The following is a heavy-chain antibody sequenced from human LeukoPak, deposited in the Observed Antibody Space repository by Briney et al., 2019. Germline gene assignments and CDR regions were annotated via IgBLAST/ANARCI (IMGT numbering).Heavy chain of an antibody. CDR3: ARGASYDSDDAFDI. V-gene: IGHV4-61*02. J-gene: IGHJ3*02. Sequence: PSQTLSLTCTVSGGSINSGNYYWSWIRQPAGKGLEWIGRIYTSGSTNSHPSLRTQVTISVDTSRNQFSLKLSSVTAADTAVYYCARGASYDSDDAFDIWGQGTMVTVSS. D-gene: IGHD3-3*01. CDR1: GGSINSGNYY. CDR2: IYTSGST.